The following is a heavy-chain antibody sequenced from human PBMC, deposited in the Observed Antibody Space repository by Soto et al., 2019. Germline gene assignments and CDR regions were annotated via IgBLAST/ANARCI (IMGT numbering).Heavy chain of an antibody. CDR3: ARGHVAAHENWFDP. J-gene: IGHJ5*02. CDR1: GYTFTSYD. V-gene: IGHV1-8*01. Sequence: GASVKVSCKASGYTFTSYDINWVRQATGQGLEWMGWMNPNSGNTGYAQKFQGRVTMTRNTSISTAYMELSSLRSEDTAVYYCARGHVAAHENWFDPWGQGTLVTVSS. D-gene: IGHD6-6*01. CDR2: MNPNSGNT.